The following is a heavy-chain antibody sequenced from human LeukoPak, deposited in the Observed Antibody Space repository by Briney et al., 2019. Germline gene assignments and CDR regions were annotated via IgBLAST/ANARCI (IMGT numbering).Heavy chain of an antibody. D-gene: IGHD1-1*01. Sequence: PGGSLRLSCAVPGFIFSDYGFHWVRQAPGKGLDWVAVTRFDGSIKQYADSVKGRFTISRDDSKNTLYLQMNFLKSEDTAVYYCARWGGTRQYYFDYWGQGTLVTVSS. J-gene: IGHJ4*02. CDR2: TRFDGSIK. CDR3: ARWGGTRQYYFDY. CDR1: GFIFSDYG. V-gene: IGHV3-33*01.